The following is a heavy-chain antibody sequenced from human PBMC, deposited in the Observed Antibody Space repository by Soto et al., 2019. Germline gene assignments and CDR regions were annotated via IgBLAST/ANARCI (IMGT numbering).Heavy chain of an antibody. CDR3: AKGTSYYESSGFDY. D-gene: IGHD3-22*01. CDR2: ISGSGGST. Sequence: EVQLLESGGDLLQPGGSLRLSCAASGFTFSNYAMTWVRQAPGKGLEWVSVISGSGGSTYYAHSVKGRFTISRDTSKNTLYLQMNNLRAEDTALYYCAKGTSYYESSGFDYWGQGTLVTVSS. CDR1: GFTFSNYA. J-gene: IGHJ4*02. V-gene: IGHV3-23*01.